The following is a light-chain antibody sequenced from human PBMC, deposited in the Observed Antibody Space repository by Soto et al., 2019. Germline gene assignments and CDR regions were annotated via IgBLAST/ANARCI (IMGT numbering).Light chain of an antibody. J-gene: IGKJ5*01. CDR2: DAS. V-gene: IGKV1-5*01. Sequence: DIEMTQSPSTLSASIGDGVTITCRASESISGWLAWYQQQPGKAPKLLIYDASNLESGVPSRFSGSGSGTEFTLAISSLQPDDFAVYYCQQRSDRLPITFGQGTRLEIK. CDR3: QQRSDRLPIT. CDR1: ESISGW.